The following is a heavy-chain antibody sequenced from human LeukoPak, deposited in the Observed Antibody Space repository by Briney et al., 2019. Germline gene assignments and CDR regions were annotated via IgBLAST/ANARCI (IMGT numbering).Heavy chain of an antibody. Sequence: PGGSLRLSCAASGFTFSSYWMSWVRQAPGKGLEWVANIKQDGSEKYYVDSVKGRFTISRDNAKNTLYLQMTSLRAEDTAVYYCWVPATAGEADYWGQGTLVTVSS. CDR1: GFTFSSYW. V-gene: IGHV3-7*01. CDR3: WVPATAGEADY. D-gene: IGHD2-2*01. CDR2: IKQDGSEK. J-gene: IGHJ4*02.